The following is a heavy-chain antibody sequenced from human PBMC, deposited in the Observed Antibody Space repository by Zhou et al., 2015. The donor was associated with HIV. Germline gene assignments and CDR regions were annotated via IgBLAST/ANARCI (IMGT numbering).Heavy chain of an antibody. CDR3: ARNNYDSGDY. CDR2: IIPILGTT. CDR1: GGSFTYHA. D-gene: IGHD3-22*01. J-gene: IGHJ4*02. Sequence: QVQLVQSGAEVKKPGSSVKVSCKASGGSFTYHAISWVRQAPGQGLEWMGGIIPILGTTNYAQKFQGRVTMTADKSASIAYLDLSSLRSEDTAIYYCARNNYDSGDYWGQGTLVTVS. V-gene: IGHV1-69*06.